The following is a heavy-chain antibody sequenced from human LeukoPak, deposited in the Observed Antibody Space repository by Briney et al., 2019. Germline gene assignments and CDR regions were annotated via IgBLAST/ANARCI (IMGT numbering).Heavy chain of an antibody. D-gene: IGHD3-10*01. V-gene: IGHV4-39*07. Sequence: SETLSLTCTVSGGSISSSGYYWGWIRQPPGKGLEWIGSIYYSGSTYYNPSLKSRVTISVDTSKNQFSLKLSSVTAADTAVYYCAMGGPYGSGSYGIDYWGQGTLVTVSS. CDR3: AMGGPYGSGSYGIDY. CDR2: IYYSGST. J-gene: IGHJ4*02. CDR1: GGSISSSGYY.